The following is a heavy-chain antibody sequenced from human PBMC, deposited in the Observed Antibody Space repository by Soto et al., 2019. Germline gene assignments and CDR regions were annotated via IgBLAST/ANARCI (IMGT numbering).Heavy chain of an antibody. J-gene: IGHJ6*03. V-gene: IGHV4-59*01. Sequence: SETLSLTCTVSGGSISSYYWSWIRQPPGKGLEWIGYIYYSGSTNYNPSLKSRVTISVDTSKNQFSLKLSSVTAADTAVYYCARRSQGYNWNYEYYYYYMDVWGKGTTVTVSS. CDR3: ARRSQGYNWNYEYYYYYMDV. CDR2: IYYSGST. CDR1: GGSISSYY. D-gene: IGHD1-7*01.